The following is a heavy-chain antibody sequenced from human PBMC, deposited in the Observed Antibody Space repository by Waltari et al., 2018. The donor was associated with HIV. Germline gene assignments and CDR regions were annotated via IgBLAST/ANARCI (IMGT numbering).Heavy chain of an antibody. CDR2: ISIAGGTM. CDR1: GFIFSDYY. D-gene: IGHD1-26*01. J-gene: IGHJ4*02. Sequence: QVQLVESGGGLVKPGGSLRLSCAASGFIFSDYYMSWIRQAPGKGLEWISYISIAGGTMHYADSVKGRFTISRDNSKNSLFLQMNSLRVEDTALYYCASGYKIVDHTRGYFDYWGQGTLVTVSS. CDR3: ASGYKIVDHTRGYFDY. V-gene: IGHV3-11*04.